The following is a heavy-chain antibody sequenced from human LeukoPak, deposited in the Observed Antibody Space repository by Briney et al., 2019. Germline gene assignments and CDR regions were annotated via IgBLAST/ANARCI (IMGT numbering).Heavy chain of an antibody. CDR3: ARSPGSYSTEAFDI. J-gene: IGHJ3*02. V-gene: IGHV4-59*08. CDR1: GGSISSYY. D-gene: IGHD1-26*01. CDR2: IYYSGST. Sequence: PSETLSLTCTVSGGSISSYYWSWIRQPPGKGLEWIGYIYYSGSTNYNPSLKSRVTISVDTSKNQFSLKLSSVTAADTAVYYCARSPGSYSTEAFDIWGQGTMVTVSS.